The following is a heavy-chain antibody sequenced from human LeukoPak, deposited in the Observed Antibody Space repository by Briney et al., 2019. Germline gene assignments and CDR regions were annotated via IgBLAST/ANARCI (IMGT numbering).Heavy chain of an antibody. CDR2: IIPIFGTA. D-gene: IGHD3-22*01. CDR1: GGTFSSYA. V-gene: IGHV1-69*01. J-gene: IGHJ4*02. CDR3: ARGFRSYDSSGYPRVDFDY. Sequence: SVKVSCKASGGTFSSYAISWVRQAPGQGLEWMGGIIPIFGTANYAQKFRGRVTITADESTSTAYMELSSLRSEDTAVYYCARGFRSYDSSGYPRVDFDYWGQGTLVTVSS.